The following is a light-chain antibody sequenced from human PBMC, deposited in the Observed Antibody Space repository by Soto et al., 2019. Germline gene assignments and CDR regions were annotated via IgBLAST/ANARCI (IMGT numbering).Light chain of an antibody. CDR1: SSDVGSYNL. V-gene: IGLV2-23*02. CDR3: CSYAGSSTYV. CDR2: EVS. J-gene: IGLJ1*01. Sequence: QSVLTQPASVSGSPGQSITISCTGTSSDVGSYNLISWYQQHPVKASKLMIYEVSKRPSGVFNRFSGSKSGNTASLTISGLQAEDEADYYCCSYAGSSTYVFGTGTKVTVL.